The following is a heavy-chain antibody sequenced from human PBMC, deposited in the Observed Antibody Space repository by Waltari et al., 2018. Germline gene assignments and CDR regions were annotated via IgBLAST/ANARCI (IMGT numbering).Heavy chain of an antibody. CDR3: ARRSPCRDCTGANCFSCWHLDL. CDR1: GDSIGSHY. J-gene: IGHJ2*01. D-gene: IGHD2-15*01. Sequence: QVQLQESGPGLVKPSETLSLTCSVSGDSIGSHYWSWIRQPPGKGLEWKGNIYYNGNKNNNPSFNSRVTISVDTSKNEFSLKLTSVTAADTAVYYCARRSPCRDCTGANCFSCWHLDLWGRGAQVTVSS. CDR2: IYYNGNK. V-gene: IGHV4-59*08.